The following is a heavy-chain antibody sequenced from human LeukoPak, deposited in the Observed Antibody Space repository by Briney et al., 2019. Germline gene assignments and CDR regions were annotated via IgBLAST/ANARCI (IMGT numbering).Heavy chain of an antibody. CDR1: GFSFSDYG. CDR3: VKPWDYAGDY. J-gene: IGHJ4*02. Sequence: GGSLRLSCAASGFSFSDYGMHWVRQASGKGLEWVAIITPDGNDKYYADSVKGRFTISRDNSMNTLSLQLNSLGPEDTAVYYCVKPWDYAGDYWGQGTLVTVSS. D-gene: IGHD4-17*01. CDR2: ITPDGNDK. V-gene: IGHV3-30*02.